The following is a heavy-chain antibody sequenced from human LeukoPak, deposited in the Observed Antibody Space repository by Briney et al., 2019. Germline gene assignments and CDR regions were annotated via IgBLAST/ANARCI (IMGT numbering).Heavy chain of an antibody. V-gene: IGHV4-34*01. CDR3: ARGRGYSGYDSRYYYYYYMDV. CDR1: GGSFSGYY. J-gene: IGHJ6*03. Sequence: SETLSLTCAVYGGSFSGYYWSWIRQPPGKGLEWIGEINHSGSTNYNPSLKSRVTISVDTSKNQFSLKLSSVTAADTAVYYCARGRGYSGYDSRYYYYYYMDVWGKGTTVTISS. D-gene: IGHD5-12*01. CDR2: INHSGST.